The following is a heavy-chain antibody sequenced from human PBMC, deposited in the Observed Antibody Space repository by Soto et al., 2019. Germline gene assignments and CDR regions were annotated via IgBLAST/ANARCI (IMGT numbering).Heavy chain of an antibody. D-gene: IGHD3-10*01. J-gene: IGHJ5*02. Sequence: GESLKISCKGSGYSFTSYWIGWVRQMPGKGLEWMGIIYPGDSDTRYSPSFQGQVTISADKSISTAYLQWSSLKASDIAMYYCARQSDGSGSYYNEAFWFDPWGQGTLVTVSS. CDR1: GYSFTSYW. CDR3: ARQSDGSGSYYNEAFWFDP. CDR2: IYPGDSDT. V-gene: IGHV5-51*01.